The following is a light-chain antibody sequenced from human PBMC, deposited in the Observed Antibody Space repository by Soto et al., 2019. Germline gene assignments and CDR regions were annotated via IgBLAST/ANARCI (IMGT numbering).Light chain of an antibody. CDR1: QSISSW. V-gene: IGKV1-5*01. J-gene: IGKJ1*01. CDR3: QHYNSYWT. CDR2: DAS. Sequence: DIQMTQSPSTLSSSVGDIFTITGRASQSISSWLAWYQQKPGKAPKVLIYDASTLQSGVPSRFSGSGSGTEFTLTISSLQPDDFATYYCQHYNSYWTFGQGTKVDIK.